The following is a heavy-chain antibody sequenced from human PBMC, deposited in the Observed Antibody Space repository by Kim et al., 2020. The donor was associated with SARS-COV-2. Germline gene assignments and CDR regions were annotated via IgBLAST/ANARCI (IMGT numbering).Heavy chain of an antibody. D-gene: IGHD5-18*01. CDR2: IDGDDDK. Sequence: SGPTLVNPTQTLTLTCTFSGFSLSTSGMCVSWIRQPPGKALEWLALIDGDDDKYYNTSLKTRLTISKDTSKNQVVLTMTNMDPVDTATYYCARICAERVTWIQPNWGQGTLVTVSS. CDR3: ARICAERVTWIQPN. CDR1: GFSLSTSGMC. V-gene: IGHV2-70*01. J-gene: IGHJ4*02.